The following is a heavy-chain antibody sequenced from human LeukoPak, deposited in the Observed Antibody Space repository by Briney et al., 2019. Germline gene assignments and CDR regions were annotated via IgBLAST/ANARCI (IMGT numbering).Heavy chain of an antibody. Sequence: GGSLRLSCAASGVTFSSYAMSWVRQAPGKGLEWVSAISGSGGSTYYADSVKGRFTISRDNSKNTLYLQMNSLRAEDTAVYYCAKDDSYVVVPAAEDYWGQGTLVTVSS. D-gene: IGHD2-2*01. CDR1: GVTFSSYA. J-gene: IGHJ4*02. CDR2: ISGSGGST. CDR3: AKDDSYVVVPAAEDY. V-gene: IGHV3-23*01.